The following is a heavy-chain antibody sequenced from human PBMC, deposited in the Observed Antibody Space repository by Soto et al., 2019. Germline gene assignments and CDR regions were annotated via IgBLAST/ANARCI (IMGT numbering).Heavy chain of an antibody. CDR1: GFTFSDYY. CDR3: ARAQWLAGY. V-gene: IGHV3-11*05. Sequence: QVQLVESGGGLVKPGGSLRLSCAASGFTFSDYYMSWIRQAPGTGLEWVSYISNSRSYTNYADAVKGRFTISRDNAKNSLSLHMNSLRDGDTSVYDCARAQWLAGYWGQGTLVTVSS. D-gene: IGHD6-19*01. J-gene: IGHJ4*02. CDR2: ISNSRSYT.